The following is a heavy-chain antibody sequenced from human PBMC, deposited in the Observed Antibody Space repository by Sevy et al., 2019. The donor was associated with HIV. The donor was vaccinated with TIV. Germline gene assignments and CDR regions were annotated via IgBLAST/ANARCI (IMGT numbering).Heavy chain of an antibody. CDR1: GFVFSSYA. CDR2: ITYDGSNK. CDR3: ARPRFLEWLSSAAFDI. V-gene: IGHV3-30*04. Sequence: GGSLRLSCTASGFVFSSYAMHWVRQAPGKGLEWVAFITYDGSNKNYADSVKGRFTLSRDNSKNTLYLQMNSLGAEDTAVYYCARPRFLEWLSSAAFDIWGQGTMVTVSS. D-gene: IGHD3-3*01. J-gene: IGHJ3*02.